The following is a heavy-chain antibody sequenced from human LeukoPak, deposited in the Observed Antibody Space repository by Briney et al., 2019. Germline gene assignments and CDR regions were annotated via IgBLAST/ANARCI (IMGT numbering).Heavy chain of an antibody. J-gene: IGHJ6*02. CDR3: ASMAVAGTVYYYGMDV. CDR1: GSTFSSYW. CDR2: INSDGSST. Sequence: GGSLRLSCAASGSTFSSYWMHWVRQAPGKGLVWVSRINSDGSSTSYADSVKGRFTISRDNAKNTLYLQMNSLRAEDTAVYYCASMAVAGTVYYYGMDVWGQGTTVTVSS. D-gene: IGHD6-19*01. V-gene: IGHV3-74*01.